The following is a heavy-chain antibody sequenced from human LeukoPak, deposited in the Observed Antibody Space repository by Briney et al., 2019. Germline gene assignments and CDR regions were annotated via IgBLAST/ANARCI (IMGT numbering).Heavy chain of an antibody. CDR3: ASEWYSSSSRYYYFDY. CDR2: IIPIFGTA. V-gene: IGHV1-69*05. Sequence: SVKVSCKASGGTFSSYAISWVRQAPGQGLEWMGGIIPIFGTANYAQKFQGRVTITTDESTSTAYMELSSLRSEDTTVYYCASEWYSSSSRYYYFDYWGQGTLVTVSS. CDR1: GGTFSSYA. J-gene: IGHJ4*02. D-gene: IGHD6-6*01.